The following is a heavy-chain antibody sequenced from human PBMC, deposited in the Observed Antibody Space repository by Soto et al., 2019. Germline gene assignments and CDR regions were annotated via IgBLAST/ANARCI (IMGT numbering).Heavy chain of an antibody. CDR1: GFAFSNAW. CDR3: TTGEVGYCSSTSCYPAYYYYYYGMDV. V-gene: IGHV3-15*01. Sequence: VGSLRLSCAASGFAFSNAWMSWVRQAPGKGLEWVGRIKSKTDGGTTDYAAPVKGRFTISRDDSKNTLYLQMNSLKTEDTAVYYCTTGEVGYCSSTSCYPAYYYYYYGMDVWGQGTTVIVSS. J-gene: IGHJ6*02. D-gene: IGHD2-2*01. CDR2: IKSKTDGGTT.